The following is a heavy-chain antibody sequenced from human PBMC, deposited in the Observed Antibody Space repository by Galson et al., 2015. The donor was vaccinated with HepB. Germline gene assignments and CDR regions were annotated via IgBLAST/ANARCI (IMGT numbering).Heavy chain of an antibody. J-gene: IGHJ6*02. V-gene: IGHV1-2*04. CDR1: GYTFTGYY. CDR3: ARVLPDYYGMDV. CDR2: INPNSGGT. Sequence: QSGAEVKKPGESLRISCKASGYTFTGYYMHWVRQAPGQGLEWMGWINPNSGGTNYAQKFQGWVTMTRDTSISTAYMELSRLRSDDTAVYYCARVLPDYYGMDVWGQGTTVTVSS.